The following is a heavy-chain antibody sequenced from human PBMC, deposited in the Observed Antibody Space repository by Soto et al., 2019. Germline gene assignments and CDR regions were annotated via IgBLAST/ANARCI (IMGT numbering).Heavy chain of an antibody. CDR1: GGSFSPNY. J-gene: IGHJ4*02. CDR3: ARDNGREQYYDSSGYWYYFDY. D-gene: IGHD3-22*01. Sequence: SETLSLTCIVSGGSFSPNYWASIRQPPGKGLEWIGYIYYSGSTNYNPSLKSRVTISVDTSKNQFSLKLSSVTAADTAVYYCARDNGREQYYDSSGYWYYFDYWGQGTLVTVSS. CDR2: IYYSGST. V-gene: IGHV4-59*01.